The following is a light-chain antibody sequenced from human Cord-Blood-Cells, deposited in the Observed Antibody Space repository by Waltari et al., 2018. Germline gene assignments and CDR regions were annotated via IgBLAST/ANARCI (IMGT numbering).Light chain of an antibody. CDR2: GAS. CDR1: QSVSSN. Sequence: EIVMTQSPATLSVSTGESAPLTCRASQSVSSNLAWYQQKPGQAPRLLNDGASTRATGIPARFSGSGSGTEFTLTISSLQSEDFAVYYCQQYNNWPPYTFGQGTKLEIK. CDR3: QQYNNWPPYT. V-gene: IGKV3-15*01. J-gene: IGKJ2*01.